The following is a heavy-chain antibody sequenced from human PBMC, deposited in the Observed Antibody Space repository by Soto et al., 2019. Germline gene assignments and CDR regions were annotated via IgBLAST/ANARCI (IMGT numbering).Heavy chain of an antibody. J-gene: IGHJ4*02. CDR1: GFTFSSYS. CDR3: ARETGDLGIDY. V-gene: IGHV3-48*04. Sequence: GGSLRLSCAASGFTFSSYSMNWVRQAPGKGLEWVSYISSSSSTIYYADSVKGRFTISRDNAKNSLYLQMNSLRAEDTAGYYGARETGDLGIDYWGQGTLVTVSS. CDR2: ISSSSSTI. D-gene: IGHD7-27*01.